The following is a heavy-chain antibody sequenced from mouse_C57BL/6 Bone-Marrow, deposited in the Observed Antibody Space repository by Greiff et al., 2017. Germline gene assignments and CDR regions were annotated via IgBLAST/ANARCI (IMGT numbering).Heavy chain of an antibody. Sequence: VQLVESGAELVRPGASVTLSCKASGYTFTDYEMHWVKQTPVHGLEWIGAIDPETGGTAYNQKFKGKAILTADKSSSTAYMELRSLTSEDSAVYYCTTTVVHYYAMDYWGQGTSVTVSS. CDR2: IDPETGGT. CDR1: GYTFTDYE. J-gene: IGHJ4*01. V-gene: IGHV1-15*01. CDR3: TTTVVHYYAMDY. D-gene: IGHD1-1*01.